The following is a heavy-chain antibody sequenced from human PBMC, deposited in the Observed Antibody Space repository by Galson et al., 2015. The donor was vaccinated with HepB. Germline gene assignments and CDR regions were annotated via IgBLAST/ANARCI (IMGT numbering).Heavy chain of an antibody. V-gene: IGHV4-39*01. CDR1: GGSISSSSYY. CDR2: IYYGGST. D-gene: IGHD4-23*01. Sequence: LSLTCTVSGGSISSSSYYWGWIRQPPGKGLEWIGSIYYGGSTYYNPSLKSRVTISVDTSKNQFSLKLSSVTAADTAVYYCARLDYLGGSLWTTVVTHANLNWYFDLWGRGTLVTVSS. J-gene: IGHJ2*01. CDR3: ARLDYLGGSLWTTVVTHANLNWYFDL.